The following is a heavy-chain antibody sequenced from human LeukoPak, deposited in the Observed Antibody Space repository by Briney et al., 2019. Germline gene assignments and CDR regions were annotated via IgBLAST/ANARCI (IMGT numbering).Heavy chain of an antibody. Sequence: PGGSLRLSCAASGFTFSSYAMNWVRQAPGKGLEWVSTISASGGSTYHAVSVKGRFTISRDNSKNTLYLQMNILRAEDTAVYYCARVNIVVVPAAIIDYYYMDVWGKGTTVTVSS. V-gene: IGHV3-23*01. J-gene: IGHJ6*03. CDR3: ARVNIVVVPAAIIDYYYMDV. D-gene: IGHD2-2*01. CDR1: GFTFSSYA. CDR2: ISASGGST.